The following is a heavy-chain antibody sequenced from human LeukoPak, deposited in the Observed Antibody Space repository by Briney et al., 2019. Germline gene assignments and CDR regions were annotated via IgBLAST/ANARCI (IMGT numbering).Heavy chain of an antibody. V-gene: IGHV3-23*01. Sequence: PGGSLRLSCAASGFTFSSYGMSWVRQAPGKGLEWVSAISGSGGSTYYADSVKGRFTISRDNSKNTLYLQMNSLRAEDTAVYYCAKARYCSGGSCYDYYYYYMDVWGKGTTVTVSS. CDR3: AKARYCSGGSCYDYYYYYMDV. CDR2: ISGSGGST. D-gene: IGHD2-15*01. CDR1: GFTFSSYG. J-gene: IGHJ6*03.